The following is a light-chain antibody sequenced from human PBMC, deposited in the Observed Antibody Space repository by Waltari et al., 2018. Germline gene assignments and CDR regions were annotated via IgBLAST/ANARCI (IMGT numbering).Light chain of an antibody. CDR1: SSNIGSNI. CDR3: AAWDDSLLGV. Sequence: QSVLTQPPSASGTPGQRVTISCSGSSSNIGSNIVNWYQQLPGTAPNLLSYINDQRPSGVPDRFSGSKSGTSAYLAISGLHSEDEAEYYCAAWDDSLLGVFGGGTKLTVL. CDR2: IND. J-gene: IGLJ3*02. V-gene: IGLV1-44*01.